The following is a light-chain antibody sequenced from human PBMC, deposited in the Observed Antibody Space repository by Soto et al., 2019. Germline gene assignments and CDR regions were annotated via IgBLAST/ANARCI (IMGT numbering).Light chain of an antibody. CDR1: QSVRSNY. Sequence: EIVLTQSPGTLSLSPGERATLSCRASQSVRSNYLAWYQQKAGQAPRLLIYAASSRATGIPDRFSGSGSGTDFTLTISRLEPGDFAVYYCQQYDRSSYTFGQGTKLEIK. J-gene: IGKJ2*01. V-gene: IGKV3-20*01. CDR2: AAS. CDR3: QQYDRSSYT.